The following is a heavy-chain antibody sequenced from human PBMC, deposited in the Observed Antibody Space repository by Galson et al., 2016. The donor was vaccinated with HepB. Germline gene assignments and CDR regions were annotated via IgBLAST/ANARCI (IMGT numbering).Heavy chain of an antibody. CDR2: IWYDGSTK. J-gene: IGHJ4*02. Sequence: SLRLSCAASGFTFSSYGMHWVRQAPGKGLEWVAVIWYDGSTKYYGDSVKGRFTISRDNSKNTLYLQMNSLRAEDTAVYYCAREFKIAAPGVLDYWGQGTLVTVSS. V-gene: IGHV3-33*01. CDR1: GFTFSSYG. CDR3: AREFKIAAPGVLDY. D-gene: IGHD6-13*01.